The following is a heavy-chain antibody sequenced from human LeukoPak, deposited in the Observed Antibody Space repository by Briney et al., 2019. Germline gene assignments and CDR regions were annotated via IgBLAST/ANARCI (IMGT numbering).Heavy chain of an antibody. V-gene: IGHV5-51*01. D-gene: IGHD3-10*01. CDR3: ARQGGYYGSGLNFDY. CDR2: IYPGDSDT. CDR1: GYSFTSYW. J-gene: IGHJ4*02. Sequence: GESPKISCKGSGYSFTSYWIGWVRQMPGKGLEWMGIIYPGDSDTRYSPSFQGQVTISADKSISTAYLQWSSLKASDTAMYYCARQGGYYGSGLNFDYWGQGTLVTVSS.